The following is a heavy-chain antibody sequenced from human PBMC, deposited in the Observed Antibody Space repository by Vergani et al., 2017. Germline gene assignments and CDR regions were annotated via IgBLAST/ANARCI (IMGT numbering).Heavy chain of an antibody. CDR1: GFSVSDNY. CDR2: LYVVGTS. CDR3: AKDFAHFLTGLSPFGYFDY. V-gene: IGHV3-66*01. D-gene: IGHD3/OR15-3a*01. Sequence: EVRLVDSGGGLVQPGGSLRLSCAASGFSVSDNYMSWVRQAPGKGLEWVSILYVVGTSDYADSVKGRFTVSRDISKNTLHLQLNSLRVEDTAVYYCAKDFAHFLTGLSPFGYFDYWGQGILVTVSS. J-gene: IGHJ4*02.